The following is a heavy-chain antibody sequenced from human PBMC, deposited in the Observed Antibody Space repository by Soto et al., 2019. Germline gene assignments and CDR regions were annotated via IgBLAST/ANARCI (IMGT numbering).Heavy chain of an antibody. D-gene: IGHD6-13*01. CDR1: GFTFSSYA. V-gene: IGHV3-30-3*01. CDR2: ISYDGSNK. J-gene: IGHJ6*02. Sequence: QVQLVESGGGVVQPGRSLRLSCAASGFTFSSYAMHWVRQAPGKGLEWVAVISYDGSNKYYADSVKGRFTISRDNSKNTLYLQMNSLRAEDTAVYYCAGGYSSSWYRRHHPRFYGMDVWGQGTTVTVSS. CDR3: AGGYSSSWYRRHHPRFYGMDV.